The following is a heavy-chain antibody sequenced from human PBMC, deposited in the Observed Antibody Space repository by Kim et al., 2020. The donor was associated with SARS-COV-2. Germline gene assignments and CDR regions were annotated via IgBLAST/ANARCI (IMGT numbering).Heavy chain of an antibody. V-gene: IGHV4-59*08. Sequence: NPPPKSRITISVDTSKNQFSLKLSSVTAADTAVYYCARHKGYSYGQAVDYWGQGTLVTVSS. CDR3: ARHKGYSYGQAVDY. D-gene: IGHD5-18*01. J-gene: IGHJ4*02.